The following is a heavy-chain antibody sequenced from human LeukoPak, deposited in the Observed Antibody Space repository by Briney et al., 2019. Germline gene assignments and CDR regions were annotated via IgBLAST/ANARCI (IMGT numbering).Heavy chain of an antibody. CDR1: GLPFEDYA. Sequence: GSLIPSCGAFGLPFEDYALHWVGQAPAKGREGVSLFIWDGGSTYYAASVKGRFTISRDNSKNSLYLQMSSLRAEDTALYYCAKEVLRFLEWSPYSYMDVWGKGTTVTVSS. CDR2: FIWDGGST. V-gene: IGHV3-43D*03. CDR3: AKEVLRFLEWSPYSYMDV. D-gene: IGHD3-3*01. J-gene: IGHJ6*03.